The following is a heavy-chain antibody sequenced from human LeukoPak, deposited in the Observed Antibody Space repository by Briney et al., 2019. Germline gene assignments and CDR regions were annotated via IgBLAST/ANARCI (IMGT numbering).Heavy chain of an antibody. J-gene: IGHJ4*02. CDR3: ATRDDDFWSGYYGY. CDR2: IYYSGST. CDR1: GGSISSYY. Sequence: SETLSLTCTVSGGSISSYYWSWIRQPPGKGLEWIGYIYYSGSTNYNPSLKSRVTISVDTSKNQFSLKLSSVTAADTAVYYCATRDDDFWSGYYGYWGQGTLVTVSS. V-gene: IGHV4-59*01. D-gene: IGHD3-3*01.